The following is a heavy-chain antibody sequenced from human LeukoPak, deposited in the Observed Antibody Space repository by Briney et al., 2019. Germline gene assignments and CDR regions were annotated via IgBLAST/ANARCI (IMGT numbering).Heavy chain of an antibody. J-gene: IGHJ1*01. CDR3: ATVAHLYGGFLEPLARYFQH. V-gene: IGHV1-69*13. D-gene: IGHD3-3*01. Sequence: GASVKVSCKASGGTFSSCAISWVRQAPGQGLEWMGGIIPIFGTANYAQKFQGRVTITADESTSTAYMELSSLRSEDTAVYYCATVAHLYGGFLEPLARYFQHLGQGTLVTVSS. CDR1: GGTFSSCA. CDR2: IIPIFGTA.